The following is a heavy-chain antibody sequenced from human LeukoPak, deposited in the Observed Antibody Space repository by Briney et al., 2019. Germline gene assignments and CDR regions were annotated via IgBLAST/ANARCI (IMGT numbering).Heavy chain of an antibody. D-gene: IGHD1-26*01. V-gene: IGHV3-21*01. Sequence: GGSLRLSCAASGFAFSSYWMSWVRQAPGKGLEWVSSISSSSSYIYYADSVKGRFTISRDNAKNSLYLQMNSLRAEDTAVYYCAREEYSGSYYFDYWGQGTLVTVSS. CDR2: ISSSSSYI. CDR3: AREEYSGSYYFDY. CDR1: GFAFSSYW. J-gene: IGHJ4*02.